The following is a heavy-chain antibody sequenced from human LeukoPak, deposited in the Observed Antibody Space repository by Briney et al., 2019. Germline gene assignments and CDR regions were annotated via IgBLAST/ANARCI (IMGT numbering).Heavy chain of an antibody. CDR1: GFTFSSYA. J-gene: IGHJ5*02. Sequence: PGGSLRLSCAASGFTFSSYAMSWVRQAPGNGLEWVSAISGSGGSTYYADSVKGRFTISRDNSKNTLYLQMNSLRAEDTAVYYCAKEVLYDFWSGYENWFDPWGQGTLVTVSS. D-gene: IGHD3-3*01. CDR3: AKEVLYDFWSGYENWFDP. V-gene: IGHV3-23*01. CDR2: ISGSGGST.